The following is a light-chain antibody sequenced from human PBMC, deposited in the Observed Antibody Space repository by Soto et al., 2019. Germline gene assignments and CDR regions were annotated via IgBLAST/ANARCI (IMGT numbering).Light chain of an antibody. CDR3: QQYGSSPLT. CDR2: GAS. Sequence: EIVLTQSPGTLSLSPGERATLSCRASQGVRSSQLAWYQQKPGQTPRLLIYGASSRATGIPDRFSGSASGTAFPLTITRLEPEDFAVYYCQQYGSSPLTFGGGTKVEIK. V-gene: IGKV3-20*01. J-gene: IGKJ4*01. CDR1: QGVRSSQ.